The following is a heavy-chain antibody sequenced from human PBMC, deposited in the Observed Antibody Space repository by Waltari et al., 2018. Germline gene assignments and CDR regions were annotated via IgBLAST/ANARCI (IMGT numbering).Heavy chain of an antibody. CDR2: INPNRGGT. J-gene: IGHJ4*02. CDR1: GYTFTGYY. Sequence: QVQLVQSGAEVKKPGASVKVSCKASGYTFTGYYMHWVRQAPGQGLEWMGWINPNRGGTNDAQKFQCRVTMTRDTSISTAYMELSRLRSDDTAVYYWARRGSGSSYYFDYWGQGTLVTVSS. D-gene: IGHD1-26*01. CDR3: ARRGSGSSYYFDY. V-gene: IGHV1-2*02.